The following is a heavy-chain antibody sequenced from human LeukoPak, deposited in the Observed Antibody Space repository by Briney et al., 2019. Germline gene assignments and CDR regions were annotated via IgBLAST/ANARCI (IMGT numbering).Heavy chain of an antibody. V-gene: IGHV3-33*01. CDR3: ARDGQYTSSWYDFDF. CDR1: GFTFSSYG. Sequence: GGSLRLSCAASGFTFSSYGMYWVRQAPGKGLEWVAVIWFDGGNKYFADSVKGRFTISRDNSKNTLYLQMNSLRAEDTAVYYCARDGQYTSSWYDFDFWGQGTLVTVSS. D-gene: IGHD6-13*01. CDR2: IWFDGGNK. J-gene: IGHJ4*02.